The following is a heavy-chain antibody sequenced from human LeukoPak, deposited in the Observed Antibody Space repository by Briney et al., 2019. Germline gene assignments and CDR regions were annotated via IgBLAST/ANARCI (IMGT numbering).Heavy chain of an antibody. D-gene: IGHD2-8*01. CDR1: GYTFTSYD. V-gene: IGHV1-46*01. CDR3: ARDPVGGIGDKWSWFDP. CDR2: INPNGGST. J-gene: IGHJ5*02. Sequence: GASVKVSCKASGYTFTSYDINWVRQATGQGLEWMGRINPNGGSTSYAQKFQGRVTMTRDTSTSTVYMELSSLRSEDTAVYYCARDPVGGIGDKWSWFDPWGQGTLVTVSS.